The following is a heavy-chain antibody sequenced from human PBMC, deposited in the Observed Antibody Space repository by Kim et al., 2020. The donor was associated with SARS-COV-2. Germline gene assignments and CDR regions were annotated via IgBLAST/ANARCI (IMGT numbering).Heavy chain of an antibody. V-gene: IGHV3-74*01. J-gene: IGHJ4*02. Sequence: GGSLRLSCAVSGFTFSSYWMHWVRQAPGKGLVWVSRINGDGTTTTYADSVKGRFTISRDNAKNTQFLQVNSLNADDTAVYCCTRGGGQLVAYGRDQWGRGTLVTVSS. CDR2: INGDGTTT. CDR1: GFTFSSYW. D-gene: IGHD6-6*01. CDR3: TRGGGQLVAYGRDQ.